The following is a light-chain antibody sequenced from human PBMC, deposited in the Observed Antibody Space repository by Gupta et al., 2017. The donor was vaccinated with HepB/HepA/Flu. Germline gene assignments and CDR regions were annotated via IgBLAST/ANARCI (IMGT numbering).Light chain of an antibody. J-gene: IGKJ2*01. Sequence: DFVLTQSPLSLPVTLGQPASISCRSSQRLVYKDGNTYLNWFQQRPGQSPRRLIYKVSNRDSGVPDRFSGSGTDTDFTLRISRVEAEDVGVYYCMQCTHWPYTFGQGTKLEIK. CDR2: KVS. V-gene: IGKV2-30*01. CDR3: MQCTHWPYT. CDR1: QRLVYKDGNTY.